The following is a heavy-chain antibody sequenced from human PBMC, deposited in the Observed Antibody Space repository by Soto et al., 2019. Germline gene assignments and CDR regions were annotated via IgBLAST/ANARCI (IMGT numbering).Heavy chain of an antibody. CDR1: GFTCSNYG. D-gene: IGHD3-16*01. J-gene: IGHJ4*02. CDR3: ARDGDVNTGFGKDY. V-gene: IGHV3-33*01. Sequence: PVGSLRLSCAASGFTCSNYGMHWVRQAPGKGLEWVAFIWYDGGNKYYAESVKGRFTISRDNSKNTLYLQMNSLRAEDTAVYYCARDGDVNTGFGKDYWGQGTLVTVPS. CDR2: IWYDGGNK.